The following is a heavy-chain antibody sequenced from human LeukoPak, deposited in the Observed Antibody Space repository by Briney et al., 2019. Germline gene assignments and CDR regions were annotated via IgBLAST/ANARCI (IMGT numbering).Heavy chain of an antibody. CDR3: ARGVAARPKVKNYYYMDV. V-gene: IGHV1-2*06. CDR2: INPNSGGT. Sequence: ASVKVSCKASGYTFTGYYMHWVRQAPGQGLEWMGRINPNSGGTNYAQKFQGRVTMTRDTSISTAYMELSRLRSDDTAVYYCARGVAARPKVKNYYYMDVWGKGTTVTVSS. J-gene: IGHJ6*03. D-gene: IGHD6-6*01. CDR1: GYTFTGYY.